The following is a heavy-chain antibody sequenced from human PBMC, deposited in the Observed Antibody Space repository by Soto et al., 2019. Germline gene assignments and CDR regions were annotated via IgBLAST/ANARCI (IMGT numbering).Heavy chain of an antibody. CDR1: GGSFSGYY. D-gene: IGHD3-3*01. J-gene: IGHJ3*02. Sequence: VQLQQWGAGLLKPSETLSLTCAVYGGSFSGYYWSWIRQPPGKGLEWIGEINHSGSTNYNPSLKSRVTISVDTSKNQFSLKLSSVTAADTAVYYCARSLRGRYDFWSGYLGFDIWGQGTMVTVSS. CDR2: INHSGST. CDR3: ARSLRGRYDFWSGYLGFDI. V-gene: IGHV4-34*01.